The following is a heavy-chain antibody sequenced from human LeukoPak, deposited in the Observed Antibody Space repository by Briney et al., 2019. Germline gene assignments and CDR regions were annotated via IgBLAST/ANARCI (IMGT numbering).Heavy chain of an antibody. V-gene: IGHV3-33*01. Sequence: TGGSLRLSCAASGFTFSSYGMHWVRQAPGKGLEWVAVIRYDGSNKHYADSVKGRFTISRDNSKNTLYLQMNSLRAEDTAVYYWAREGEGTAMVGDYYVGMDGWGQGTTVTVSS. J-gene: IGHJ6*02. CDR3: AREGEGTAMVGDYYVGMDG. D-gene: IGHD5-18*01. CDR1: GFTFSSYG. CDR2: IRYDGSNK.